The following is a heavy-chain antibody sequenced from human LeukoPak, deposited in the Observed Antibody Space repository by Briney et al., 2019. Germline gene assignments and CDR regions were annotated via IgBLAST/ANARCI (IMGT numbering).Heavy chain of an antibody. Sequence: ASVKVSCKASGYTFTSYDINWVRQATGQGLEWMGWMNPNSGNTGYAQKLQGRVTMTRNTSISTAYMELSSLRSEDTAVYYCARGRDIVVVPAANNYYYYGMDVWGQGTTVTVSS. D-gene: IGHD2-2*01. CDR1: GYTFTSYD. CDR3: ARGRDIVVVPAANNYYYYGMDV. J-gene: IGHJ6*02. V-gene: IGHV1-8*01. CDR2: MNPNSGNT.